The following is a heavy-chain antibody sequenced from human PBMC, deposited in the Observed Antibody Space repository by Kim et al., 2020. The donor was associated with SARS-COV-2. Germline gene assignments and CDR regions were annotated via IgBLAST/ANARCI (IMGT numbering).Heavy chain of an antibody. CDR1: GGSISSGGYY. CDR3: ARDLRTGTTNYYYYMDV. J-gene: IGHJ6*03. V-gene: IGHV4-31*03. D-gene: IGHD1-7*01. Sequence: SETLSLTCTVSGGSISSGGYYWSWIRQHPGKGLEWIGYIYYSGSTYYNPSLKSRVTISVDTSKNQFSLKLSSVTAADTAVYYCARDLRTGTTNYYYYMDVWGKGTTVTVSS. CDR2: IYYSGST.